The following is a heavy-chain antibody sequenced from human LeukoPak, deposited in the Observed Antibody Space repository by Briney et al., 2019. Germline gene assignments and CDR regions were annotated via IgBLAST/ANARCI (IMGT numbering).Heavy chain of an antibody. CDR3: AKPTLEGPDTAMVYYAFDI. Sequence: HPGGSLRLSCAASGFTFSSYGMHWVRQAPGKGLEWVAVISYDGSNKYYADSVKGRFTISRENSKNTLYLQMNGLRAEDTAVYYCAKPTLEGPDTAMVYYAFDIWGQGTMVTVSS. CDR1: GFTFSSYG. CDR2: ISYDGSNK. D-gene: IGHD5-18*01. V-gene: IGHV3-30*18. J-gene: IGHJ3*02.